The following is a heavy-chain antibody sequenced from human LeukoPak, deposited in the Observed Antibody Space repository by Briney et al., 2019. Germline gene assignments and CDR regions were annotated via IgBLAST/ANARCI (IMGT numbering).Heavy chain of an antibody. V-gene: IGHV4-4*07. J-gene: IGHJ4*01. CDR1: GGSISNRY. Sequence: PSETPSLTCTVSGGSISNRYWSWIRQPAGKGLEWIGRIYSSGRTNHNPSLKSRVTMSVDTSKNQFSLKLSSVTAADTAVYYCARSPQYSDAYFDYWGQGTLVTVSS. CDR3: ARSPQYSDAYFDY. D-gene: IGHD5-18*01. CDR2: IYSSGRT.